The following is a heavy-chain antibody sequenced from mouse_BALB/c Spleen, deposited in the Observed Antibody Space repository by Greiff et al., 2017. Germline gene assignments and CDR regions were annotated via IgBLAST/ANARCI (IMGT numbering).Heavy chain of an antibody. Sequence: VQLQESGAELAKPGASVKMSCKASGYTFTSYWMHWVKQRPGQGLEWIGYINPSTGYTEYNQKFKDKATLTADKSSSTAYMQLSSLTSEDSAVYYCARTGSTMITTGFAYWGQGTLVTVSA. V-gene: IGHV1-7*01. J-gene: IGHJ3*01. CDR3: ARTGSTMITTGFAY. CDR2: INPSTGYT. CDR1: GYTFTSYW. D-gene: IGHD2-4*01.